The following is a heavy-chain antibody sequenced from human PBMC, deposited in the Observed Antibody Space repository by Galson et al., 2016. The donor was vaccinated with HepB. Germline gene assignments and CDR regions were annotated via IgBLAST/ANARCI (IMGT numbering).Heavy chain of an antibody. Sequence: SLRLSCAGSGFTFSSYAVHWVRQPPGKGLEWVAAISYDGDNEYYADSLKGRYTISRDNSRNTVYLHMSSLRRDDTAVYYCARGSSAVDATEVGLDYWGQGTLVILSS. CDR3: ARGSSAVDATEVGLDY. J-gene: IGHJ4*02. D-gene: IGHD6-19*01. CDR2: ISYDGDNE. CDR1: GFTFSSYA. V-gene: IGHV3-30-3*01.